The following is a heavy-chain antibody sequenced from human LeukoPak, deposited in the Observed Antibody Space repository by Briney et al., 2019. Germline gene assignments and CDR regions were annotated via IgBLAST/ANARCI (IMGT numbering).Heavy chain of an antibody. V-gene: IGHV1-8*02. CDR3: ARGRGRYFDWLFQNYYYYGMDV. CDR1: GYTFTSYG. CDR2: MNPNSGNT. D-gene: IGHD3-9*01. J-gene: IGHJ6*02. Sequence: ASVKVSCKASGYTFTSYGINWVRQATGQGLEWMGWMNPNSGNTGYAQKFQGRVTMTRNTSISTAYMELSSLRSEDTAVYYCARGRGRYFDWLFQNYYYYGMDVWGQGTTVTVSS.